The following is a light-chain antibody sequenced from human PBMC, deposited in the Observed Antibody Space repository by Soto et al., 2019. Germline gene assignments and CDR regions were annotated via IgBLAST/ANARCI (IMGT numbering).Light chain of an antibody. CDR1: QSVSSTY. Sequence: EIVLTQSPGTLSLSPGERATLSCRASQSVSSTYIAWYQQKPGQAPRVLIYGASSRATGIPDRFSGSGSGTDFTLTISRLEPEDFAVYGCHQYGRSPPFTFGQGTKVEIK. J-gene: IGKJ2*01. V-gene: IGKV3-20*01. CDR2: GAS. CDR3: HQYGRSPPFT.